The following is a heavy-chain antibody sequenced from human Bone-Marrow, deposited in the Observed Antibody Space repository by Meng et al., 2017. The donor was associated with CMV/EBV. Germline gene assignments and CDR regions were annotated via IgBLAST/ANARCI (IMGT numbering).Heavy chain of an antibody. D-gene: IGHD6-6*01. V-gene: IGHV3-30*04. CDR3: AREYSSSPRYYYYGMDV. CDR1: GFTFSSYA. Sequence: GGSLRLSCAASGFTFSSYAMHWVRQAPGKGLEWVAVISYDGSNKYYADSVKGRFTISRDNSKNTLYLQMNSLRAEDTAVYYCAREYSSSPRYYYYGMDVWGQGTTVTVSS. J-gene: IGHJ6*02. CDR2: ISYDGSNK.